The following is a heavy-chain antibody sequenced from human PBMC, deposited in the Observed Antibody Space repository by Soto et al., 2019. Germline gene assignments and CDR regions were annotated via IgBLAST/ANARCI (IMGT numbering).Heavy chain of an antibody. CDR1: GFSVISSH. D-gene: IGHD3-10*01. CDR2: IYSGGSA. V-gene: IGHV3-53*01. CDR3: ARLGPYASGSYSSRYNWFDP. Sequence: EVQLVDSGGDLIQPGGSLRLSCAASGFSVISSHITWVRQAPGKGLEWVSVIYSGGSAYYAVSVKGRFTISRDNSKNTVSLQMNSLRVEDTAVYYCARLGPYASGSYSSRYNWFDPWGQGTLVTVSS. J-gene: IGHJ5*02.